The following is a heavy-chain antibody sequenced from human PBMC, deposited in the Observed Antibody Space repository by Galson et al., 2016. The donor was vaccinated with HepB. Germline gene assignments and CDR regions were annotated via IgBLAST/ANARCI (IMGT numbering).Heavy chain of an antibody. CDR1: GFTFSSYS. CDR2: ISSSSSYI. D-gene: IGHD3-10*01. Sequence: SLRLSCAASGFTFSSYSMNWVRQAPGKGLEWVSSISSSSSYIHYADSVKGRFTISRDNVKNSLYLQMNSLRAEDTAVYYCARDILWFGELTRVYYFDYWGQGTLVTVSS. J-gene: IGHJ4*02. CDR3: ARDILWFGELTRVYYFDY. V-gene: IGHV3-21*01.